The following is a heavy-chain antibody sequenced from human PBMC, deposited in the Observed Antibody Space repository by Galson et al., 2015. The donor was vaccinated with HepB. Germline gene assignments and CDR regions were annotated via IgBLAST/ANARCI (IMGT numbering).Heavy chain of an antibody. CDR1: GFTFSSYG. Sequence: SLRLSCAASGFTFSSYGIYWVRQAPGKGLEWVAAIWYDGSNKYYADSVKGRFTISRDNSKNTLYLQMNSLRAEDTAVYYCARDVGSVDGDYFDNWGLGTLVTVSS. D-gene: IGHD4-17*01. V-gene: IGHV3-33*07. J-gene: IGHJ4*02. CDR2: IWYDGSNK. CDR3: ARDVGSVDGDYFDN.